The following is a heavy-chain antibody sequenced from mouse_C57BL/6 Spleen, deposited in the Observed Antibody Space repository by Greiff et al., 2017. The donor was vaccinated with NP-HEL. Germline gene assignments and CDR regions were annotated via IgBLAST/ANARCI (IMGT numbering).Heavy chain of an antibody. V-gene: IGHV14-2*01. D-gene: IGHD1-1*01. CDR3: ARSALITTVVAPYAMDY. CDR2: IDPEDGET. J-gene: IGHJ4*01. Sequence: EVQLQQSGAELVKPGASVKLSCTASGFNIKDYYMHWVKQRTEQGLEWIGRIDPEDGETKYAPKFQGKATITADTSSNTAYLQLSSLTSEDTAVYYCARSALITTVVAPYAMDYWGQGTSVTVSS. CDR1: GFNIKDYY.